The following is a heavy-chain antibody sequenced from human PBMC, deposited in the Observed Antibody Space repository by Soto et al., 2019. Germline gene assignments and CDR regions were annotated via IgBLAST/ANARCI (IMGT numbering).Heavy chain of an antibody. CDR2: INHSGSI. CDR1: GGSFSGYY. V-gene: IGHV4-34*01. D-gene: IGHD2-2*01. Sequence: SETLSLTCAVYGGSFSGYYWSWIRQPPGKGLEWIGEINHSGSINYNPSLKSRVTISVDTSKNQFSLKLSSVTAADTAVYYCARSTRKLYCSSTSCSAEVRYYYYYMDVWGKGTTVTVSS. CDR3: ARSTRKLYCSSTSCSAEVRYYYYYMDV. J-gene: IGHJ6*03.